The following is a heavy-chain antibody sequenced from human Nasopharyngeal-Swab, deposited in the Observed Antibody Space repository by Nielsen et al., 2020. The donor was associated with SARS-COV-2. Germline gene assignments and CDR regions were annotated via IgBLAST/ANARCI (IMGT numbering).Heavy chain of an antibody. CDR3: ASPLAPDGYNYGFAFDI. V-gene: IGHV3-33*01. J-gene: IGHJ3*02. D-gene: IGHD5-24*01. CDR2: IWYDGSNK. Sequence: VRQDPGKGLERVAVIWYDGSNKYYADSVKGRFTISRDNSKNTLFLQMNSLRAEDTAVYYCASPLAPDGYNYGFAFDIWGQGTMVTVSS.